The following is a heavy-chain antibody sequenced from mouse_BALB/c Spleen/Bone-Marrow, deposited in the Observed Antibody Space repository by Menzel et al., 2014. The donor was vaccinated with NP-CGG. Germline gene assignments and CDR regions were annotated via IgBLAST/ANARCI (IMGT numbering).Heavy chain of an antibody. CDR2: IHPSDTET. V-gene: IGHV1-61*01. CDR3: ARLEGNYGSTFAY. Sequence: VQLQQSGAELVRPGASVKLSCKASDYSFTSYWMNWVKQRPGHGLEWIGMIHPSDTETRLNQRFKDKATLTVDKSSSXAYMQLNSPTSEDSAVYYCARLEGNYGSTFAYWGQGTLVTVSA. D-gene: IGHD1-1*01. CDR1: DYSFTSYW. J-gene: IGHJ3*01.